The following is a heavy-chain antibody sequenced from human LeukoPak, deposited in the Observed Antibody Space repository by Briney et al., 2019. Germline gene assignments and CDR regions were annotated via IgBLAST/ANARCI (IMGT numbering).Heavy chain of an antibody. Sequence: PSETLSLTCTVSGGSISSSSYYCGWIRQPPGKGLEWIGSIYYSGSTYYNPSLKSRVTISVDTSKNQFSLKLSSVTAADTAVYYCARFDGSGWYRNWFDPWGQGTLVTVSS. D-gene: IGHD6-19*01. CDR2: IYYSGST. V-gene: IGHV4-39*07. J-gene: IGHJ5*02. CDR3: ARFDGSGWYRNWFDP. CDR1: GGSISSSSYY.